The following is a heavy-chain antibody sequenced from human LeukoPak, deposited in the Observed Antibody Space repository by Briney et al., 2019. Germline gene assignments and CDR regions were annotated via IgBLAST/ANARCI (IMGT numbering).Heavy chain of an antibody. CDR2: IIRDGTGT. CDR1: GFTLSSKV. D-gene: IGHD3-10*01. Sequence: PGGSLRLSCAASGFTLSSKVMHWVRQAPGTGLVWVSRIIRDGTGTDYADSVKGRFTISRDIATHTLYLQMNSLRAEDTAVYYCARAVGYGAGSYGFDIWGQGTTVTVSS. V-gene: IGHV3-74*01. J-gene: IGHJ3*02. CDR3: ARAVGYGAGSYGFDI.